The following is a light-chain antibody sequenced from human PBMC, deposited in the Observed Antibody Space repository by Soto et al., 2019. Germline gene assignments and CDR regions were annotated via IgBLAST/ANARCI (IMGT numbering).Light chain of an antibody. CDR1: QSVSSN. CDR2: DAS. J-gene: IGKJ1*01. Sequence: EKVMTQSPATLSVSPGERSTVSCRASQSVSSNLAWYQQKPGQAPRLLIYDASTRATGIPARFSGSGSGTEFTLTISSLQSEDLAVYYCQQYDDWPETFGQGTKVEIK. V-gene: IGKV3-15*01. CDR3: QQYDDWPET.